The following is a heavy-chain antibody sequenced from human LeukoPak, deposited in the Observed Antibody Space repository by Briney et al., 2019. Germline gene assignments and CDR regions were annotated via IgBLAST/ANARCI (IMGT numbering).Heavy chain of an antibody. CDR2: IIPIFGTA. D-gene: IGHD1-26*01. CDR3: ARDPEVGYYFDY. J-gene: IGHJ4*02. Sequence: ASVKVSCKASGGTFSSYAISWVRQAPGQGLEWMGGIIPIFGTANYAQKFQDRVTITADKSTSTAYMELSSLRSEDTAVYYCARDPEVGYYFDYWGQGTLVTVSS. V-gene: IGHV1-69*06. CDR1: GGTFSSYA.